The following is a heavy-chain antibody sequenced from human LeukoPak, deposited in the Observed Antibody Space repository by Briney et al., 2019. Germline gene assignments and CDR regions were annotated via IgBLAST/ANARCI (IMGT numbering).Heavy chain of an antibody. J-gene: IGHJ4*02. D-gene: IGHD2-15*01. CDR2: IHYSGST. V-gene: IGHV4-59*08. Sequence: SETLSLTCTVAGGSISSYYWSWIRQPPGKGLEWIGDIHYSGSTNYNPSLKSRVTISVDTSKNQFSLKLSSVTAADTAVYYCASGDCSGGSCYLGYWGQGTLVTVSS. CDR1: GGSISSYY. CDR3: ASGDCSGGSCYLGY.